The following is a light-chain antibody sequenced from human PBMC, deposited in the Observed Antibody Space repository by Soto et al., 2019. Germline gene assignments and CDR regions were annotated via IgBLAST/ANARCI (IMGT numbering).Light chain of an antibody. CDR3: SSYAGSRNV. Sequence: QSPLTQPPSSSASPGQSVAISCTGTISDVGGYNYVSWYQQHPGKAPKLTIYEVNKRPSGVPDRFSGSKSGNTASLTVSGLQGEDEADYYCSSYAGSRNVFGTGTKVSVL. J-gene: IGLJ1*01. CDR2: EVN. CDR1: ISDVGGYNY. V-gene: IGLV2-8*01.